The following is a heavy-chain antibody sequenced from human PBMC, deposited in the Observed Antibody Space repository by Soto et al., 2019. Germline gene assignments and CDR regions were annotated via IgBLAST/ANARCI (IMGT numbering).Heavy chain of an antibody. CDR1: EYTFTSYY. CDR3: ARQARYCTNGVCSAYGMDV. CDR2: INPSGGST. V-gene: IGHV1-46*01. D-gene: IGHD2-8*01. Sequence: QVQLVQSGAEVKKPGASVKVSCKASEYTFTSYYIHWGRQPPEQGLEWMGIINPSGGSTSYAQKFQGRVTMTRDTSTSTVYMELSSLRSEDTAVYYCARQARYCTNGVCSAYGMDVWGQGTTVTVSS. J-gene: IGHJ6*02.